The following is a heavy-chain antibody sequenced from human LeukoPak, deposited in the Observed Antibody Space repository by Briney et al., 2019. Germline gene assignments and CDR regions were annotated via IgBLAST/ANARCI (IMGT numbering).Heavy chain of an antibody. V-gene: IGHV3-64*01. CDR2: INDNGDNT. J-gene: IGHJ3*02. Sequence: PGGSLRLSCVASGFTFRGYSMHWVRQAPGKGLEYVSAINDNGDNTFYVNSVKGRFTISRDNSKNTLYLQMGSLTAEDTALFYCARVGRRTYDMWGQGTMVTVSS. CDR1: GFTFRGYS. CDR3: ARVGRRTYDM. D-gene: IGHD1-1*01.